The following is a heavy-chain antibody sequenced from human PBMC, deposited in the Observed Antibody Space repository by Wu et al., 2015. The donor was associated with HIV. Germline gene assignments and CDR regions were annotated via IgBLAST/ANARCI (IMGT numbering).Heavy chain of an antibody. CDR2: MNPNSGNT. CDR3: ARVLGGGGGSRALDI. J-gene: IGHJ3*02. D-gene: IGHD3-16*01. CDR1: DTTFSSYD. V-gene: IGHV1-8*01. Sequence: QVQLLQSGAGGEEAWGLSEGLLQGFRDTTFSSYDINWVRQAPGQGLEWMGWMNPNSGNTGYAQKFQGRVTMTRNTSITTAYMELSSLRSEDTAVYYCARVLGGGGGSRALDIVGPRDNGHRSLQ.